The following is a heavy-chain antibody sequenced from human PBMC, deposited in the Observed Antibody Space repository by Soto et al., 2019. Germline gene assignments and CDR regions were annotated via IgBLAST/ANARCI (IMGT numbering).Heavy chain of an antibody. D-gene: IGHD3-16*01. CDR2: ISYDGSNE. J-gene: IGHJ4*02. CDR3: ARVALRISITLGGPLY. CDR1: GFTFSQFP. Sequence: LRLSCADSGFTFSQFPMHWFRQAPGKGLEWVAVISYDGSNEYYADSVRGRFTISRDNSKNTLYLQMNSLTTEDTAVYYCARVALRISITLGGPLYWGLGTLVTVSS. V-gene: IGHV3-30*01.